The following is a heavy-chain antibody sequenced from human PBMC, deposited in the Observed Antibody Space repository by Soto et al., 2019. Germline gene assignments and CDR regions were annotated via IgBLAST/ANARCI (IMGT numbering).Heavy chain of an antibody. D-gene: IGHD2-15*01. Sequence: ASVKVSCKASGYTFTIYGISCVLQSPGQGLEWMGWISAYNGNTNYAQKLQGRVTMTTDTSTSTAYMELRSLRSDDTAVYYCARERWQYRRDAFDIWGQGTMVTVSS. CDR1: GYTFTIYG. CDR3: ARERWQYRRDAFDI. J-gene: IGHJ3*02. V-gene: IGHV1-18*04. CDR2: ISAYNGNT.